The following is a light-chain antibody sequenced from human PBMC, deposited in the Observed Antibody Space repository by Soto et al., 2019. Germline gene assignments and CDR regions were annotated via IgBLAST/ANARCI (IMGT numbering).Light chain of an antibody. V-gene: IGKV1-39*01. Sequence: DIQMTQSPSSLSASVGARVTITCRASQTINAYLNWYQQKPGKAPKLLIYAASSLQSGVPSRFSGSGSGTDFTLTISSLQPEDFATYYCQESYRTPRTFGQGTRLEIK. J-gene: IGKJ2*01. CDR2: AAS. CDR1: QTINAY. CDR3: QESYRTPRT.